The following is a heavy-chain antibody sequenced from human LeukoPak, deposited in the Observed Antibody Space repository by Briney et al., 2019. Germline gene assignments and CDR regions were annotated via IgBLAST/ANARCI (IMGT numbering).Heavy chain of an antibody. CDR3: VGGYGWLPDY. Sequence: GGSLRLSCAASGSTLSEFWMNWVRQAPGKGLEWVANIKQDGREKNYVDSVKGRFTISRDNAKNSAYLQMNNLRVDDTAVYYCVGGYGWLPDYWGQGTLVTASS. CDR2: IKQDGREK. V-gene: IGHV3-7*04. CDR1: GSTLSEFW. J-gene: IGHJ4*02. D-gene: IGHD6-19*01.